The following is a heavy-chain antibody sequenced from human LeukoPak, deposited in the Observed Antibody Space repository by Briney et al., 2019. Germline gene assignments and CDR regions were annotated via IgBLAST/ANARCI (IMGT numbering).Heavy chain of an antibody. D-gene: IGHD3-10*01. CDR2: ISSSSTYT. V-gene: IGHV3-11*05. CDR3: VRDRGGLPIVY. J-gene: IGHJ4*02. Sequence: GGSLRLSCVASGFTFSDYYMTWIRQTPGKGLEWISYISSSSTYTKYADSVKGRFTISRDNAKNSLYLQMNSLRAEDTAVYYCVRDRGGLPIVYWGQGSLVTVSS. CDR1: GFTFSDYY.